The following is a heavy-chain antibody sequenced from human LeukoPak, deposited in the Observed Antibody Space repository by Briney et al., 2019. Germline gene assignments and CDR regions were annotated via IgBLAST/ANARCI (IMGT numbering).Heavy chain of an antibody. CDR2: IHSGGTT. Sequence: GGSLRLSCAASGFTFSDYYMSWIRQAPGKGLEWVSVIHSGGTTNYADSVKGRFTISRDNSKNTLYLQMNSLRAEDTAIYYCARQQPQRAISGDRLPFDIWGQGTMVTVSS. CDR3: ARQQPQRAISGDRLPFDI. D-gene: IGHD1-26*01. CDR1: GFTFSDYY. J-gene: IGHJ3*02. V-gene: IGHV3-66*04.